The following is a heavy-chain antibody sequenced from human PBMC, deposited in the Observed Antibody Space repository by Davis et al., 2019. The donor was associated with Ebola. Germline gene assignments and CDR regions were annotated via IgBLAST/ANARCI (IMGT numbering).Heavy chain of an antibody. CDR2: IYSGGST. CDR3: AREPTIFGVVIGYFDY. J-gene: IGHJ4*02. CDR1: GFTVSSNY. D-gene: IGHD3-3*01. V-gene: IGHV3-53*01. Sequence: PGGSLRLSCAASGFTVSSNYMSWVRQAPGKGLEWVSVIYSGGSTYYADSVKGRFTISRDNSKNTLYLQMNSLRAEDTAVYYCAREPTIFGVVIGYFDYWGQGTLVTVTS.